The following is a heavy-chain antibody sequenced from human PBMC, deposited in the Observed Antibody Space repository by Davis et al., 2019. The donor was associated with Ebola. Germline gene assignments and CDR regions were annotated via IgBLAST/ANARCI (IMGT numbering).Heavy chain of an antibody. D-gene: IGHD3-9*01. CDR2: ISYDSRQE. CDR1: GFRFRDYG. V-gene: IGHV3-30*03. Sequence: PGESLKISCAGSGFRFRDYGMHWVRQTPGKGLEWVAVISYDSRQESFSDSVRGRFTVSRDNSKKMFYLQMNSLRVEDTALYYCARDRGSDWYFDLWGQGTLVTVSS. J-gene: IGHJ4*02. CDR3: ARDRGSDWYFDL.